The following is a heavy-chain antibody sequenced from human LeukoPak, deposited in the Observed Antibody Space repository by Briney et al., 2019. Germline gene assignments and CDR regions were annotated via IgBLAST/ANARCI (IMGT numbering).Heavy chain of an antibody. J-gene: IGHJ4*02. CDR3: ARDISRSGWHDY. CDR2: INPSGGST. Sequence: ASVKGSCKTSGYTFTSYYIHWVRQTPGQGRERMGIINPSGGSTSYAQKFQGRVTMTRDTSTSTVYMELSSLRSEETAVYYCARDISRSGWHDYWGQGTLVTVSS. V-gene: IGHV1-46*01. CDR1: GYTFTSYY. D-gene: IGHD6-19*01.